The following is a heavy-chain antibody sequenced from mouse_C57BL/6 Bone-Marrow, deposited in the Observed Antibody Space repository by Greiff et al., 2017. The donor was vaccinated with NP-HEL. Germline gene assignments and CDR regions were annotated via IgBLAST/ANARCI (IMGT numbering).Heavy chain of an antibody. CDR2: IYPRSGNT. J-gene: IGHJ3*01. D-gene: IGHD2-4*01. CDR1: GYTFTSYG. V-gene: IGHV1-81*01. Sequence: QVQLQQPGTELVKPGASVKLSCKASGYTFTSYGISWVKQRTGQGLEWIGEIYPRSGNTYYNEKFKGKATLTADKSSSTAYMELRSLTSEDSAVYFCARSGVYYDYDEGFAYWGQGTLVTVSA. CDR3: ARSGVYYDYDEGFAY.